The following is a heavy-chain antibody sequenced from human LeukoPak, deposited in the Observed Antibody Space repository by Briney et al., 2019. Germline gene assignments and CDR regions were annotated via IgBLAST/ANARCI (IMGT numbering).Heavy chain of an antibody. Sequence: GGSLRLSCAASGFTVSTNYMSWVRQAPGKGLEWVSIIYSGGSTYYADSVKGRFTISRGNSKNTLYLQMNTLRAEDTAVYYCARDSRDYAIDYWGQGVLVIVSS. CDR1: GFTVSTNY. CDR3: ARDSRDYAIDY. CDR2: IYSGGST. V-gene: IGHV3-66*01. J-gene: IGHJ4*02. D-gene: IGHD2-2*01.